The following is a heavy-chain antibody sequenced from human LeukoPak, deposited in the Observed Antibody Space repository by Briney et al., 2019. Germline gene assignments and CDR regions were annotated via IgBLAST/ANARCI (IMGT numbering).Heavy chain of an antibody. Sequence: GGSLRLSCAASGFTFSSYSMNWVRQAPGKGLEWVSSISSSSSYIYYADSVKGRFTISRDNAKNSLYLQMNSLRAEDTAVYYCARDGKAVAVAFDIWGQGTMVTVS. CDR1: GFTFSSYS. D-gene: IGHD6-19*01. CDR2: ISSSSSYI. J-gene: IGHJ3*02. CDR3: ARDGKAVAVAFDI. V-gene: IGHV3-21*01.